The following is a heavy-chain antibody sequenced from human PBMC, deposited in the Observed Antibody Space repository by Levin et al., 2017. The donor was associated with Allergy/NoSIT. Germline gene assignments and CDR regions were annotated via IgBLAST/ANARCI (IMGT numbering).Heavy chain of an antibody. D-gene: IGHD2-2*01. V-gene: IGHV1-18*01. CDR2: ISAYNGNT. CDR1: GYTFTSYG. CDR3: ARDHILGVVPAAWSRDYGMDV. Sequence: ASVKVSCKASGYTFTSYGISWVRQAPGQGLEWMGWISAYNGNTNYAQKLQGRVTMTTDTSTSTAYMELRSLRSDDTAVYYCARDHILGVVPAAWSRDYGMDVWGQGTTVTVSS. J-gene: IGHJ6*02.